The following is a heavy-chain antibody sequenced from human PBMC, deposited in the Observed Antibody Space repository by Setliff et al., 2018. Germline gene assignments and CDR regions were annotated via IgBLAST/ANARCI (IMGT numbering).Heavy chain of an antibody. CDR3: ARGRPTANPYYYYYMDV. CDR1: GYTFTDYA. V-gene: IGHV1-3*01. Sequence: ASVKVSCKASGYTFTDYAMHWVRQAPGQRLEWMGWINPGNGNTKYSQKFQGRVTITRDTSASTAYMELSSLRSEDTAVYYCARGRPTANPYYYYYMDVWGKGTTVTVSS. CDR2: INPGNGNT. D-gene: IGHD5-18*01. J-gene: IGHJ6*03.